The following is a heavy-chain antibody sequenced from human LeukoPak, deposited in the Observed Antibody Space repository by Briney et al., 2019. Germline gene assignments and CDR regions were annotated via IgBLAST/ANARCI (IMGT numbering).Heavy chain of an antibody. V-gene: IGHV3-23*01. CDR1: RFTFSSYS. J-gene: IGHJ4*02. CDR3: AKGYTTTYSSSRGTFDY. CDR2: ISGSGGST. Sequence: PGGSLRLSCAASRFTFSSYSMNWVRQAPGKGLEWVSAISGSGGSTYYADSVKGRFTISRDNSKNTLYLQMNSLRAEDTAVYYCAKGYTTTYSSSRGTFDYWGQGTLVTVSS. D-gene: IGHD6-6*01.